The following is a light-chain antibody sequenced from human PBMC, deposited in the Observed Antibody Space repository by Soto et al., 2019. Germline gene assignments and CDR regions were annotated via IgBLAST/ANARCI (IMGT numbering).Light chain of an antibody. CDR1: SSDVGGYNY. V-gene: IGLV2-14*03. Sequence: QSVLTQPASVSGSPGQSSTISCTGTSSDVGGYNYLSWYQQYAGKAPRLMIFDVTNRPSGVSSRFSASKSGNTATLTISGLQTEDEADYYCCSYTSSDTYVFGPGTKVTVL. J-gene: IGLJ1*01. CDR2: DVT. CDR3: CSYTSSDTYV.